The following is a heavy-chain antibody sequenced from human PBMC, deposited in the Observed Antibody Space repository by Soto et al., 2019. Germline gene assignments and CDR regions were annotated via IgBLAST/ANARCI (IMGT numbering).Heavy chain of an antibody. CDR1: GFTFSSYG. J-gene: IGHJ4*02. CDR3: ARGAGTEGRPYFDY. CDR2: IWYDGSNK. Sequence: PGGSLRLSCAASGFTFSSYGMHWVRQAPGKGLEWVAVIWYDGSNKYYADSVKGRFTISRDNSKNTLYLQMNSLRAEDTAVYYCARGAGTEGRPYFDYWGQGTLVTVSS. D-gene: IGHD1-1*01. V-gene: IGHV3-33*01.